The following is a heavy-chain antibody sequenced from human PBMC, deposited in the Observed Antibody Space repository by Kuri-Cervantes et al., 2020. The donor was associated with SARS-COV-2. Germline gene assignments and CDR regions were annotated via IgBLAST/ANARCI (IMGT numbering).Heavy chain of an antibody. CDR1: GLTFSSYW. D-gene: IGHD5-18*01. CDR3: ANDGGDTVLLFDY. Sequence: GGSLRLSCAASGLTFSSYWMHWVRQAPGKGLEWVSAISGSGGSTYYADSVKGRVTISRDNSKNSLYLQMNSLRAEDTAVYYCANDGGDTVLLFDYWGQGTLVTVSS. CDR2: ISGSGGST. V-gene: IGHV3-23*01. J-gene: IGHJ4*02.